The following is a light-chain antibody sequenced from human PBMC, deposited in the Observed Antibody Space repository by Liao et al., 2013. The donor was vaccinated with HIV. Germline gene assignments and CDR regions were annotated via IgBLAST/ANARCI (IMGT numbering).Light chain of an antibody. CDR2: YDS. V-gene: IGLV3-21*01. J-gene: IGLJ1*01. CDR3: QVWDSSSDHRV. CDR1: NIGIKN. Sequence: YVLTQPPSVSAALGVTAKITCGGNNIGIKNVHWYQQKPGQAPVLVIYYDSDRPSGIPERFSGSNSGNTATLTISRVEAGDEADYYCQVWDSSSDHRVFGTGTKVTVL.